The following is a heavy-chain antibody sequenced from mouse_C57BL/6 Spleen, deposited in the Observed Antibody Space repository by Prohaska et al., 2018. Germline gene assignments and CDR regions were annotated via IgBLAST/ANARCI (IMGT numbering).Heavy chain of an antibody. CDR3: ARSGTTVVDGWFAY. J-gene: IGHJ3*01. D-gene: IGHD1-1*01. CDR1: GFNIKDYY. CDR2: IDPEDGET. V-gene: IGHV14-2*01. Sequence: TASGFNIKDYYMHWVKQRTEQGLEWIGRIDPEDGETKYAPKFQGKATITADTSSNTAYLQLSSLTSEDTAVYYCARSGTTVVDGWFAYWGQGTLVTVSA.